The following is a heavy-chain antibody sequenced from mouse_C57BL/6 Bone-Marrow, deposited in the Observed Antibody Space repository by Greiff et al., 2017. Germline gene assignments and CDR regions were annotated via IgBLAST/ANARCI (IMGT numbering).Heavy chain of an antibody. D-gene: IGHD2-3*01. CDR1: GYTFTSYW. J-gene: IGHJ2*01. Sequence: QVQLQQPGAELVKPGASVKLSCKASGYTFTSYWMQWVKQRPGQGLEWIGEIDPSDSYTNHNQKFKGKATLTVDTSSSTAYMQLSSLTSEDSAVYYCARMGWSFDYWGQGTTLTVSS. CDR2: IDPSDSYT. CDR3: ARMGWSFDY. V-gene: IGHV1-50*01.